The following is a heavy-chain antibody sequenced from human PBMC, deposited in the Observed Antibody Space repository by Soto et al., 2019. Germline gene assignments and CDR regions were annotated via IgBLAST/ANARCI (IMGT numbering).Heavy chain of an antibody. D-gene: IGHD2-2*01. J-gene: IGHJ5*01. CDR3: ARSHGYDLNWFDS. CDR1: GYTFTNYD. V-gene: IGHV1-8*02. CDR2: MSPKSGNT. Sequence: GASVKVSCKTSGYTFTNYDINWVRQAPGQGLEWMGWMSPKSGNTGYAQNFQDRLTMTRDTSLSTAYMELSSLRYEDTAVYYCARSHGYDLNWFDSWGQGTLVTVSS.